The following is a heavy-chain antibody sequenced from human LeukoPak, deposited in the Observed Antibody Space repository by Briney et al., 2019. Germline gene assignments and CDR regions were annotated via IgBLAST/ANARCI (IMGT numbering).Heavy chain of an antibody. CDR3: TTGAYSSGWLFDY. CDR1: GFTFSNAW. V-gene: IGHV3-15*01. CDR2: IKSKTDGETT. J-gene: IGHJ4*02. D-gene: IGHD6-19*01. Sequence: PGGSLRLSCAASGFTFSNAWLNWFRQAPGKGLEWVGRIKSKTDGETTDYAAPVRGRFTISRDDSKTTLYLQMNSLKTEDTAIYYCTTGAYSSGWLFDYWGQGTLVTVST.